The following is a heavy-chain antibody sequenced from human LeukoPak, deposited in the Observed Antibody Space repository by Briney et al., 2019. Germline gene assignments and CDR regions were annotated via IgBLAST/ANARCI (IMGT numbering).Heavy chain of an antibody. J-gene: IGHJ2*01. CDR3: ARAPHYDFWSGYRQGGLRYFDL. CDR1: GGSFSGYY. V-gene: IGHV4-34*01. D-gene: IGHD3-3*01. CDR2: INHNGST. Sequence: PSETLSLTCAVYGGSFSGYYWSWIRQPPGKGLEWIGEINHNGSTNYNPSLKSRVTISVDTSKNQFSLKLSSVTAADTAVYYCARAPHYDFWSGYRQGGLRYFDLWGRGTLVTVSS.